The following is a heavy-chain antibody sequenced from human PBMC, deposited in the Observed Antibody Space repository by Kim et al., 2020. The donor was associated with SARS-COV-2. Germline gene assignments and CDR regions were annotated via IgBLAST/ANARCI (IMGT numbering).Heavy chain of an antibody. D-gene: IGHD3-22*01. CDR3: ASITMIVVGHYYYYGMDV. Sequence: SVKVSCKASGGTFSSYAISWVRQAPGQGLEWMGGIIPIFGTANYAQKFQGRVTITADESTSTAYMELSSLRSEDTAVYYCASITMIVVGHYYYYGMDVWGQGTTVTVSS. J-gene: IGHJ6*02. CDR2: IIPIFGTA. CDR1: GGTFSSYA. V-gene: IGHV1-69*13.